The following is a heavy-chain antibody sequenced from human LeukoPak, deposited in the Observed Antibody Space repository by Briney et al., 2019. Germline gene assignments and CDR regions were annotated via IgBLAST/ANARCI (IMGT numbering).Heavy chain of an antibody. J-gene: IGHJ4*02. CDR3: ATTTVRGGYDY. CDR2: IYYTGST. D-gene: IGHD4-11*01. V-gene: IGHV4-59*01. Sequence: SETLSLSCTVSGGSISSYYWSWIRQPPGKGLEWVGYIYYTGSTNYNPSLKSRVTISVDTSKNQFSLNLSSVTAADTAVYYCATTTVRGGYDYGGQGTLVTVSS. CDR1: GGSISSYY.